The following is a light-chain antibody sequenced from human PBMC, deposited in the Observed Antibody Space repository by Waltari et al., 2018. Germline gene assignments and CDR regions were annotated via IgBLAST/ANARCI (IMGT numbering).Light chain of an antibody. Sequence: DIQMTQSPSSLSASVGDTVTITCRASQSLSSYLNWYQQKPGKAPKLLIYAASTCQRGVPSGFSGSGSGTDFTLTISSLQPEDFAPYYCQQTYITPHTFGQGTKLEIK. CDR2: AAS. CDR3: QQTYITPHT. J-gene: IGKJ2*01. V-gene: IGKV1-39*01. CDR1: QSLSSY.